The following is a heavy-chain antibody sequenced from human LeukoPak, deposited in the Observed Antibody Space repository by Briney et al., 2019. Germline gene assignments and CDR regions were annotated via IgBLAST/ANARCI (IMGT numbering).Heavy chain of an antibody. CDR1: GYTFTSYG. D-gene: IGHD1-26*01. J-gene: IGHJ4*02. CDR3: AKAGGSYWSRYFDY. V-gene: IGHV1-18*01. Sequence: GASVKVSCKASGYTFTSYGISWVRQAPGQGPEWMGWISAYNGNTNYAQKFQGRVTITADESTSTAYMELSSLRSEDTAVYYCAKAGGSYWSRYFDYWGQGTLVTVSS. CDR2: ISAYNGNT.